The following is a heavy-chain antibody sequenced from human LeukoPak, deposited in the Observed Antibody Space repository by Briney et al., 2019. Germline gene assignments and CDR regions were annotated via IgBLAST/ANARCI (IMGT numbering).Heavy chain of an antibody. CDR3: ARGRPGSYYNGAFDI. CDR2: LNHDGSTT. V-gene: IGHV3-74*01. D-gene: IGHD3-10*01. J-gene: IGHJ3*02. CDR1: GFTFSSYW. Sequence: GGSLRLSCAASGFTFSSYWMHWVRQAPGKGLVWVSRLNHDGSTTNYADSVKGRFTISRDNAKNTLYLQMNSLRAEDTAVYYCARGRPGSYYNGAFDIWGQGTMVTVSS.